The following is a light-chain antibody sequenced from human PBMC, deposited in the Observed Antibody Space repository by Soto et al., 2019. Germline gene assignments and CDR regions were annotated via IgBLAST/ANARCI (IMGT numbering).Light chain of an antibody. Sequence: EVVLTQSPGTLSLSPGERAALSCSASRSLSDNSLAWYHQRPGQAPRLLIYGSSTRAASIPDRFRGSVTGIDFTLTIRILEPEDCGVYYCQQYSDAPHTFGLGTKVEIQ. CDR3: QQYSDAPHT. J-gene: IGKJ2*01. CDR2: GSS. CDR1: RSLSDNS. V-gene: IGKV3-20*01.